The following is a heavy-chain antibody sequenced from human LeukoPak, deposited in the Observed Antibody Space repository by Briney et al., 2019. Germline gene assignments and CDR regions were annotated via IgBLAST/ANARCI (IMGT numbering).Heavy chain of an antibody. J-gene: IGHJ4*02. CDR2: IYYSGST. V-gene: IGHV4-39*01. D-gene: IGHD3-22*01. Sequence: SETLSLTCTVSGGSISSSSYYWGWIRQPPGKGLEWIGSIYYSGSTYYNPSLKSRVTISVDTSKNQFSLKLSSVTAADTAVYYCAGTLGSGYYYVMGYWGQGTLVTVSS. CDR3: AGTLGSGYYYVMGY. CDR1: GGSISSSSYY.